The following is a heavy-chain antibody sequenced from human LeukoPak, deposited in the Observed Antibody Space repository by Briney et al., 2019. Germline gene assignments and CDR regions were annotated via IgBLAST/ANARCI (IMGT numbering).Heavy chain of an antibody. Sequence: SETLSLTCTVSGGSISSGTYYWSWIRQPPGKGLEWIGYIYHSGSTYYNPSLKSRVTISIDKSKNQFSVKLSSVTAADTAVYYCARDLEPNWNYLGYWGQGTLVTVSS. CDR3: ARDLEPNWNYLGY. J-gene: IGHJ4*02. CDR2: IYHSGST. V-gene: IGHV4-30-2*01. CDR1: GGSISSGTYY. D-gene: IGHD1-1*01.